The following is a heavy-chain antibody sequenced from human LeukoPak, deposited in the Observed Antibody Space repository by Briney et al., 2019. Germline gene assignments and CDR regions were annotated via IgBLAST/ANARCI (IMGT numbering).Heavy chain of an antibody. CDR1: GGSFSGYY. J-gene: IGHJ6*03. D-gene: IGHD3-9*01. CDR3: ARVKPSLLRYFDWVYYYMDV. Sequence: SETLSLTCAVYGGSFSGYYWSWIRQPPGKGLEWIGEINHSGSTNYNPSLKSRVTISVDTSKNQFSLKLSSVTAADTAVYYCARVKPSLLRYFDWVYYYMDVWGKGTTVTVSS. CDR2: INHSGST. V-gene: IGHV4-34*01.